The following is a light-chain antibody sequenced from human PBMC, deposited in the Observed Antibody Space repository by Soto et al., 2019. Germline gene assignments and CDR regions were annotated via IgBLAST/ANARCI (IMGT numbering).Light chain of an antibody. CDR3: LSYESGGTGSV. CDR1: SSNIGACFD. J-gene: IGLJ1*01. V-gene: IGLV1-40*01. CDR2: SNT. Sequence: QSVLTQPPSVSGAPGQTVTISCTGTSSNIGACFDVHWYQQVPGTAPKLVLYSNTARPSGVPDRFSGSRSGSSGSLSITGCPPEDEADYYCLSYESGGTGSVFGTGTKVTVL.